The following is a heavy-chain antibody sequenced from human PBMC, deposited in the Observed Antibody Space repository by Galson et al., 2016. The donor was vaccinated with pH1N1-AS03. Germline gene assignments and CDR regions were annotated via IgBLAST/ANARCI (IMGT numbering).Heavy chain of an antibody. CDR2: IRGSVGTT. V-gene: IGHV3-23*01. D-gene: IGHD2-8*01. CDR3: AKSGTNGVWGECDL. CDR1: GFTFSSYA. Sequence: SLRLSCAASGFTFSSYALTWVRQAPGKGLDWVSAIRGSVGTTYYADSVRGRFTISRDNSKNTLYLQMNNLRAEDTAVYYCAKSGTNGVWGECDLWGQGTLVTVSS. J-gene: IGHJ5*02.